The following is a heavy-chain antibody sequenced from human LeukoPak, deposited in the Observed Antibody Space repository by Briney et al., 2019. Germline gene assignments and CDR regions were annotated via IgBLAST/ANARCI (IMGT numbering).Heavy chain of an antibody. CDR3: AREVAAAAPFGY. J-gene: IGHJ4*02. CDR1: GGSISSYY. CDR2: IYNSGST. D-gene: IGHD6-13*01. V-gene: IGHV4-59*01. Sequence: SETLSLTCTVSGGSISSYYWSWIRQPPGKGLEWIGYIYNSGSTYYNPSLKSRVTISGDTSKNQFSLKLNSVTAADTAVYFCAREVAAAAPFGYWGQGTLVTVSS.